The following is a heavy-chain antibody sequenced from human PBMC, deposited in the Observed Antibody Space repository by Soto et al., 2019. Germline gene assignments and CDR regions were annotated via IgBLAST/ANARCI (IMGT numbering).Heavy chain of an antibody. V-gene: IGHV1-2*02. Sequence: SLKVSCKASGYTFTGYYMHWVRQAPGQGLEWMGWINPNSGGTNYAQKFQGRVTMTRDTSISTAYMELSRLRSDDTAVYYCARDREVEPAMEHGFWGQGTLVTVPS. J-gene: IGHJ1*01. D-gene: IGHD5-18*01. CDR3: ARDREVEPAMEHGF. CDR1: GYTFTGYY. CDR2: INPNSGGT.